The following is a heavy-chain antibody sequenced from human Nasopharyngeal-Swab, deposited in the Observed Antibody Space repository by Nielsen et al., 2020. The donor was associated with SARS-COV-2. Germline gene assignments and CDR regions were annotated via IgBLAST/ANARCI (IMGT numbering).Heavy chain of an antibody. J-gene: IGHJ4*02. Sequence: ASVKVSCKASGYTFTGYYMHWVRQAPGQGLEWMGWINPNSGGTNYARKFQGRVTMTRDTSISTAYMELSRLRSDDTAVYYCARDYSYALYYFDYWGQGTLVTVSS. CDR2: INPNSGGT. CDR3: ARDYSYALYYFDY. V-gene: IGHV1-2*02. CDR1: GYTFTGYY. D-gene: IGHD5-18*01.